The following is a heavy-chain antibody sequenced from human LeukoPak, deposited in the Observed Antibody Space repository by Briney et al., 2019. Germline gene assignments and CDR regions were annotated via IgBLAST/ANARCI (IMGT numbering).Heavy chain of an antibody. J-gene: IGHJ2*01. CDR2: MYPSGST. D-gene: IGHD2-2*01. CDR3: AREDIVVATAIRYFDL. CDR1: GGSISSGSYY. V-gene: IGHV4-61*02. Sequence: SETLSLTCTVSGGSISSGSYYWSWIRQPAGKGLEWIGRMYPSGSTNYNPSLKSRVTMSVDTSKNQFSLKLSSVTAADTAVYYCAREDIVVATAIRYFDLWGRGTLVTVSS.